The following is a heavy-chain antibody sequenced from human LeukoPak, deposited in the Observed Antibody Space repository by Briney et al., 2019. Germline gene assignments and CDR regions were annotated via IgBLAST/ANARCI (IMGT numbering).Heavy chain of an antibody. CDR3: ARDRRIVRY. V-gene: IGHV3-7*01. CDR2: IKQDGSEK. J-gene: IGHJ4*02. Sequence: GGSLRLSCAASGFTFSSNWMSWVRQAPGKGLEWVANIKQDGSEKYYVDSVKGRFTISRDNAKNSLYLQMNSLRAGDTAVYYCARDRRIVRYWGQGTLVTVSS. CDR1: GFTFSSNW. D-gene: IGHD2-8*01.